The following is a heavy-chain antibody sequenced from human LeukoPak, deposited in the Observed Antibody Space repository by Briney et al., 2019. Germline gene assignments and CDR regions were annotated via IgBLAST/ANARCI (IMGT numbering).Heavy chain of an antibody. D-gene: IGHD3-22*01. CDR3: ASITPRVVVDAFDI. V-gene: IGHV4-30-2*01. Sequence: SETLSLTCAVSGGSISSGGYSWSWIRQPPGKGLEWIGYIYHSGSTYYNPSLKSRVTISVDRSKNQFSLKLSSVTAADTAVYYCASITPRVVVDAFDIWGQGTMVTVSS. J-gene: IGHJ3*02. CDR1: GGSISSGGYS. CDR2: IYHSGST.